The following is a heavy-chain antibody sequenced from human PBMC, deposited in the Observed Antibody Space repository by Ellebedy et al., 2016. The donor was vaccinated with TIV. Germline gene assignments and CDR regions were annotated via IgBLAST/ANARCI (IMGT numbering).Heavy chain of an antibody. CDR1: GFAFSDYS. CDR3: ARATGIAALLDY. CDR2: MSSGGGTI. V-gene: IGHV3-11*01. J-gene: IGHJ4*02. Sequence: GGSLRLSCAASGFAFSDYSVSWIRQAPGKGLDLVAYMSSGGGTIYYGDSMKGRFTVSRDNAENSLYLQMNSLRVGDTAVYYCARATGIAALLDYWGQGQLVTVSS. D-gene: IGHD2-15*01.